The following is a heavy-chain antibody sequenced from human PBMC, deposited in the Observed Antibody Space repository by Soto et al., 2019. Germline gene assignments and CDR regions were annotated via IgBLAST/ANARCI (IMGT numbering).Heavy chain of an antibody. CDR3: ARVPSAAAGDYYYYGMDV. V-gene: IGHV1-3*01. D-gene: IGHD6-13*01. Sequence: GASVKVYFKAYGYTFTSYAMHWVRQAPGQSLEWMGWINAGNGNTKYSQKFQGRVTITRDTSASTAYMELSSLRSEDTAVYYCARVPSAAAGDYYYYGMDVWGQGPTVTVSS. CDR2: INAGNGNT. CDR1: GYTFTSYA. J-gene: IGHJ6*01.